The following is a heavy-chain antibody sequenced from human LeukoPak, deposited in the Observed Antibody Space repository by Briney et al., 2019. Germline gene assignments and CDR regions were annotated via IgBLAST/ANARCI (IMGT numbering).Heavy chain of an antibody. D-gene: IGHD6-19*01. CDR3: AKTRGYSSGWYAPGY. CDR1: GFTFSSYA. J-gene: IGHJ4*02. CDR2: ISGSGGST. V-gene: IGHV3-23*01. Sequence: GGSLRLSCAASGFTFSSYAMSWVRQAPGKGLEWVSAISGSGGSTYYADSVKGRFTISRDNSKNTLYLQMNSLRAGDTAVYYCAKTRGYSSGWYAPGYWGQGTLVTVSS.